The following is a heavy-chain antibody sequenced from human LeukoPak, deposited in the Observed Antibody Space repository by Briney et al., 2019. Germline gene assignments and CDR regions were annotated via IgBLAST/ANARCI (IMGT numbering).Heavy chain of an antibody. Sequence: SETLSLTCAVSGGSISSYYWSWIRQPPGKGLEWIGYIYHSGSTNYNPSLKSRVSISVDTSKNQFSLKLSSVTAADTAVYYCARGSPLRSEKLSLYRDFDYWGQGTLVTVPS. V-gene: IGHV4-59*01. CDR1: GGSISSYY. CDR2: IYHSGST. CDR3: ARGSPLRSEKLSLYRDFDY. D-gene: IGHD3-16*02. J-gene: IGHJ4*02.